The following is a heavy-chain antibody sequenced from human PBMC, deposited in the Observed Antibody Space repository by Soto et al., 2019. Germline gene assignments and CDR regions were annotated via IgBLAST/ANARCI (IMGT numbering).Heavy chain of an antibody. D-gene: IGHD1-26*01. J-gene: IGHJ5*02. CDR1: GGSISSYY. CDR2: IYYSGST. V-gene: IGHV4-59*01. CDR3: AIITGAGGWFAP. Sequence: SETLSLTCPFSGGSISSYYWSWIRQPPGKGLEWIGYIYYSGSTNYNPSLKSRVTISVDTSKNQFSLKMSSVTAADTAVYYCAIITGAGGWFAPWARGGGVTVSS.